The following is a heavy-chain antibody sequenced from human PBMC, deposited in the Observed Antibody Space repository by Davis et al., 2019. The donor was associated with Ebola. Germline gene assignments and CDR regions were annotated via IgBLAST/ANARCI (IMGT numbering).Heavy chain of an antibody. Sequence: PGGSLRLSCAASGFTFSSYSMNWVRQAPGKGLEWVSSISSSSSYIYYADSVKGRFTISRDNAKNSLYLQMNSLRAEDTAVYYCARGYCSSTSCNYWGQGTLVTVSS. J-gene: IGHJ4*02. D-gene: IGHD2-2*01. V-gene: IGHV3-21*01. CDR2: ISSSSSYI. CDR1: GFTFSSYS. CDR3: ARGYCSSTSCNY.